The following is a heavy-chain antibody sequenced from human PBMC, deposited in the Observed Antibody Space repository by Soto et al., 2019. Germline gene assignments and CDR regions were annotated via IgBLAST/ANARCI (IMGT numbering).Heavy chain of an antibody. CDR1: GFTFSSYA. V-gene: IGHV3-30-3*01. CDR3: ARDYDFWSGEVVMLNGMDV. J-gene: IGHJ6*02. Sequence: GGSLRLSCAASGFTFSSYAMHWVRQAPGKGLEWVAVISYDGSNKYYADSVKGRFTISRDNSKNTLYLQMNSLRAEDTAVYYCARDYDFWSGEVVMLNGMDVWGQGTTVTVSS. D-gene: IGHD3-3*01. CDR2: ISYDGSNK.